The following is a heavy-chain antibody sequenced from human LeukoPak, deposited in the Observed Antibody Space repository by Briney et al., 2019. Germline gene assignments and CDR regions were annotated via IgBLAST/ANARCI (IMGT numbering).Heavy chain of an antibody. CDR3: VRHWAGEYSSSPLLDMDV. Sequence: GGSLRLSCAAAGFTFSDYWMSWVRQVPGKGLEWVATIKKDGSEKYYVDSVKGRFTISKHNAKNSLYLQMNSLRAEDTAVYYCVRHWAGEYSSSPLLDMDVWGKGATVTVSS. CDR2: IKKDGSEK. J-gene: IGHJ6*03. CDR1: GFTFSDYW. D-gene: IGHD6-6*01. V-gene: IGHV3-7*01.